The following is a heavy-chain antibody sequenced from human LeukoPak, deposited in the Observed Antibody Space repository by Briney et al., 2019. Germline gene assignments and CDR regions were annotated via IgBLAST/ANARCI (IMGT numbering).Heavy chain of an antibody. CDR3: ARGGWVSSGYDDNFDY. J-gene: IGHJ4*02. D-gene: IGHD5-12*01. CDR1: GFTFSTYW. CDR2: INSDGSST. V-gene: IGHV3-74*01. Sequence: GGSLRLSCAASGFTFSTYWMHWVRQAPGKGLVWVSRINSDGSSTSYADSVKGRFTISRDNAKNTLYLQMNSLRAEDTAVYYCARGGWVSSGYDDNFDYWGQGTLDTVSS.